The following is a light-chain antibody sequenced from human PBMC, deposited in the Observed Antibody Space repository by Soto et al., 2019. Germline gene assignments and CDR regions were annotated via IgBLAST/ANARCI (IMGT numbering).Light chain of an antibody. CDR2: KAS. CDR3: QQYNSYSRLT. Sequence: DIQMTQSPSTLSASVGDRVTITCRASQTISTWLAWYQQKPGKAPKVMIYKASSLESGVTSRFSGSGSGTEFTLTISSLQPDDFATYYCQQYNSYSRLTFGGGTKVEIK. CDR1: QTISTW. V-gene: IGKV1-5*03. J-gene: IGKJ4*01.